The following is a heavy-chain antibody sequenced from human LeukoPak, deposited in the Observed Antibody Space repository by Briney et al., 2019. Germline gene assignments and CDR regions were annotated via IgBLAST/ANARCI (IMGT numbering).Heavy chain of an antibody. D-gene: IGHD2-15*01. Sequence: SETLSLTCTVSGGSISSYYWTWIRQPPGKGLECIGYIYYIGSTNYNPSLKSRVTISVDTSKNQFSLKLSSLTAADTAVYYCARLLRGGNYYGMDVLGQATTVT. CDR3: ARLLRGGNYYGMDV. V-gene: IGHV4-59*01. CDR2: IYYIGST. J-gene: IGHJ6*02. CDR1: GGSISSYY.